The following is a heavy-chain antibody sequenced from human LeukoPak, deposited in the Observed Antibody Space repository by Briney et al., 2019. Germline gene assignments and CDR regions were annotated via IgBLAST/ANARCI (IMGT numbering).Heavy chain of an antibody. Sequence: ASVKVSCKASGGTFSSYAISWVRQAPGQGLEWMGGIIPIFGTANYAQKFQGRVTITADESTSTAYVELSSLRSEDTAVYYCARVKRERWFGEDIWGQGTLVTVSS. CDR1: GGTFSSYA. D-gene: IGHD3-10*01. CDR3: ARVKRERWFGEDI. J-gene: IGHJ4*02. CDR2: IIPIFGTA. V-gene: IGHV1-69*13.